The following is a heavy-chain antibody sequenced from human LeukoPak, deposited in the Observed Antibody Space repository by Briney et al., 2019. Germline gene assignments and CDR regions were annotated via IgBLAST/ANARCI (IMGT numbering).Heavy chain of an antibody. CDR3: ATGALTLGFLELIRPGNYFSNYMGV. D-gene: IGHD3-3*02. V-gene: IGHV3-30*04. J-gene: IGHJ6*03. Sequence: PGGSLRLSCDAPGFTFSTYLMHCVRQAPGKGLEWLTLISPDGNNKDYADSVKGRFTVSRDNSKNTLYLQMTSLTSEDTAIYYCATGALTLGFLELIRPGNYFSNYMGVWGKGTMLVVSS. CDR1: GFTFSTYL. CDR2: ISPDGNNK.